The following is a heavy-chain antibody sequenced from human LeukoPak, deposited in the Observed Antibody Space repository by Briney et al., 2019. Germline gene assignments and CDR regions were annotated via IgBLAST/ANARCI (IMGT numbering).Heavy chain of an antibody. V-gene: IGHV4-34*01. D-gene: IGHD2-15*01. Sequence: SETLSLTCAVYGGSFSGYYWSWIRQPPGKGLEWIGEINHSGSTNYNPSLKSRVTISVDTSKNQLSLKLSSVTAADAAVYYCARGLEVAATGAYDYWGQGTLVTVSS. CDR3: ARGLEVAATGAYDY. CDR1: GGSFSGYY. J-gene: IGHJ4*02. CDR2: INHSGST.